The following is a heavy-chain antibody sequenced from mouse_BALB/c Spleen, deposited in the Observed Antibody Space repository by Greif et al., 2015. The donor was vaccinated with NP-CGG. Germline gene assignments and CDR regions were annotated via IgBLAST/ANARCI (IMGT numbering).Heavy chain of an antibody. D-gene: IGHD3-2*01. CDR3: AREGGTARATFDY. J-gene: IGHJ2*01. V-gene: IGHV5-9-4*01. CDR2: ISSGGSYT. CDR1: GFTFSSYA. Sequence: EVQRVESGGGLVKPGGSLKLSCAASGFTFSSYAMSWVRQSPEKRLEWVAEISSGGSYTYYPDTVTGRFTISRDNAKNTRYLERSRLRSEDTAMYYWAREGGTARATFDYWGQGTTLTVSS.